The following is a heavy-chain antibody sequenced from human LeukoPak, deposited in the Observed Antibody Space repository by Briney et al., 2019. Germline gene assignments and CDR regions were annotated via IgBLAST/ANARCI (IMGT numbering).Heavy chain of an antibody. J-gene: IGHJ4*02. CDR2: ISAHNGNT. CDR1: GYSFTSYG. V-gene: IGHV1-18*01. D-gene: IGHD3-10*01. Sequence: GASVKVSCKASGYSFTSYGISWVRQAPGQGLEWMGWISAHNGNTKYAHEVQGRVTMTTDTSTSTAYMEMRSLRSDDTAVYYCARDLGNYFHFWGQGTLVTVSS. CDR3: ARDLGNYFHF.